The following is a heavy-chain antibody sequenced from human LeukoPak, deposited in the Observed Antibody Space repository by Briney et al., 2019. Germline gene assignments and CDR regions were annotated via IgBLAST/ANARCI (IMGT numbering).Heavy chain of an antibody. CDR3: AKSSNWGTLGYYYGMDV. D-gene: IGHD7-27*01. CDR2: ISYDGSNK. Sequence: GGSLRLSCAASGFTFSSYGMHWDRQAPGKGLEWVAVISYDGSNKYYADSVKGRFTISRDNSKNTLYLQMNSLRAEDTAVYYCAKSSNWGTLGYYYGMDVWGQGTTVTVSS. CDR1: GFTFSSYG. V-gene: IGHV3-30*18. J-gene: IGHJ6*02.